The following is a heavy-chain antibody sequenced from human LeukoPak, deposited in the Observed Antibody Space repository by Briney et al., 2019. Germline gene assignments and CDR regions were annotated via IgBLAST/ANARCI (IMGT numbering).Heavy chain of an antibody. CDR1: GGSISSGSYY. CDR3: ARGGAGIAFYYYYMDV. CDR2: IYTSGST. D-gene: IGHD6-13*01. Sequence: SETLSPTXTVSGGSISSGSYYWSWIRQPAGKGLEWIGRIYTSGSTNYNPSLKSRVTISVDTSKNQFSLKLSSVTAADTAVYYCARGGAGIAFYYYYMDVWGKGTTVTVSS. J-gene: IGHJ6*03. V-gene: IGHV4-61*02.